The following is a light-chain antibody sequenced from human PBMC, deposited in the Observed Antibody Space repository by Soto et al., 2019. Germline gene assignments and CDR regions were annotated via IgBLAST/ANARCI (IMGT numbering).Light chain of an antibody. CDR2: EVS. V-gene: IGLV2-14*01. Sequence: QSVLPQPASVSGSPGQSITISCTGTSSDVGGYNYVSWYQQHPGKAPKLMIYEVSNRPSGVSNRFSGSKSGNTASLTISGLQAEDEAYYYCSSYTSSSIDYVFGTGTKVTVL. CDR1: SSDVGGYNY. J-gene: IGLJ1*01. CDR3: SSYTSSSIDYV.